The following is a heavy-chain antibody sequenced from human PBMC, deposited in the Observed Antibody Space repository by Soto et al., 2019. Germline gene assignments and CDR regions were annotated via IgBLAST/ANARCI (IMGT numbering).Heavy chain of an antibody. Sequence: PSETLSLTCAVYGGSFSGYYWSWIRQPPGKGLEWIGEINHSGSTNYNPSLKSRVTISVDTSKNQFSLKLSSVTAADTAVYYCARGYVVVTAIYGEYYYGMDVWGQGTTVTVSS. D-gene: IGHD2-21*02. V-gene: IGHV4-34*01. CDR1: GGSFSGYY. J-gene: IGHJ6*02. CDR3: ARGYVVVTAIYGEYYYGMDV. CDR2: INHSGST.